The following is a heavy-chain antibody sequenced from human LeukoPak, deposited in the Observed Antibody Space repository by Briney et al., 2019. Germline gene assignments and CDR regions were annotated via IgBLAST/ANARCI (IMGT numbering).Heavy chain of an antibody. CDR1: GFTFSTYG. J-gene: IGHJ4*02. CDR2: ISGSGGST. D-gene: IGHD2-15*01. CDR3: AKAGAVVVVAAKYFDY. Sequence: GGTLRLSCAASGFTFSTYGMSWVRQAPGKGLEWVSAISGSGGSTYYADSVKGRFTISRDNSKNTLYLQMNSLRAEDTAVYYCAKAGAVVVVAAKYFDYWGQGTLVTVSS. V-gene: IGHV3-23*01.